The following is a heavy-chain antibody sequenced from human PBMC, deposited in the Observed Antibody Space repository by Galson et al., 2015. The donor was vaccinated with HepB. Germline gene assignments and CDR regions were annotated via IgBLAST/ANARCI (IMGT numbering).Heavy chain of an antibody. D-gene: IGHD2-15*01. Sequence: SLRLSCAASGFSFSNAWMSWVRQAPGKGLEWVGRIKGQTDGGSIDYAAPLKGRFTFSRDDSKNTLYLQLNSLKNEDTAVYYCATDLVGDRGYPDYWGQGTLVTVSS. CDR3: ATDLVGDRGYPDY. CDR2: IKGQTDGGSI. CDR1: GFSFSNAW. J-gene: IGHJ4*02. V-gene: IGHV3-15*01.